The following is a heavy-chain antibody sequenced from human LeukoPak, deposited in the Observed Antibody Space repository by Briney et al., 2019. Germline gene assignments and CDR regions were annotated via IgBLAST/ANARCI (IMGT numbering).Heavy chain of an antibody. V-gene: IGHV4-31*03. Sequence: KASETLSLTCTVSGGSISSGGYYWSWIRQHPGKGLEWIGYLYYSGSTYYNPSLKSRVTISVDTSKNQFSLKLSSVTAADTAVYYCARRRSSSLNAFDIWGQGTMVTVSS. D-gene: IGHD6-13*01. CDR2: LYYSGST. CDR3: ARRRSSSLNAFDI. J-gene: IGHJ3*02. CDR1: GGSISSGGYY.